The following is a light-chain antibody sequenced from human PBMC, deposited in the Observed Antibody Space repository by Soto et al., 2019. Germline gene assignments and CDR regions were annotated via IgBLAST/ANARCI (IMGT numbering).Light chain of an antibody. V-gene: IGKV1-39*01. CDR3: QQSDSIPYT. CDR2: SAS. J-gene: IGKJ2*01. CDR1: QRISNF. Sequence: DIQMTQSPSPLSASVGARVTITCRASQRISNFLNWYQQKPGKAPNLLIYSASNLQSGVPSRFSGTRSGTDVTLTINSLQPEDFATYFGQQSDSIPYTFGQGTKLEIK.